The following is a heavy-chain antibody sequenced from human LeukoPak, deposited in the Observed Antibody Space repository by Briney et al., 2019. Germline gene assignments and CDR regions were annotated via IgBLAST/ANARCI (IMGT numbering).Heavy chain of an antibody. CDR3: ARAVGSGSFQTYYYYMDV. D-gene: IGHD3-10*01. CDR1: GGSISSSGYY. Sequence: PSETLSLTCTVSGGSISSSGYYWGWIRQPPGKGLEWIGSIYYSGSTYYNPSLKSRVTISVDTSKNQFSLKLSSVTAADTAVYYCARAVGSGSFQTYYYYMDVWGKGTTVTISS. J-gene: IGHJ6*03. CDR2: IYYSGST. V-gene: IGHV4-39*07.